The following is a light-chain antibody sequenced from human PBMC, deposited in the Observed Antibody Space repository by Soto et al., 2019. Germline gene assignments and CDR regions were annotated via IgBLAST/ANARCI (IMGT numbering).Light chain of an antibody. Sequence: QSVLTQPPSASGTPGQRVTISCSGSSSNIGNNYVYWYQHLPGTAPKLLIYSNNQRPSGVPDRFSASKSGSSASLAISGLRSEDEADYYCAAWDDSLNMVFGGGTTLTVL. V-gene: IGLV1-47*02. CDR3: AAWDDSLNMV. CDR1: SSNIGNNY. CDR2: SNN. J-gene: IGLJ2*01.